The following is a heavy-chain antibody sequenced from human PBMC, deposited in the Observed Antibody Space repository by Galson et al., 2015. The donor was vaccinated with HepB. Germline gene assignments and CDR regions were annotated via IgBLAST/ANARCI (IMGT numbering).Heavy chain of an antibody. V-gene: IGHV1-2*04. D-gene: IGHD3-10*01. J-gene: IGHJ5*02. CDR1: GYTFTGYY. CDR3: ARGGGYYYGSGSYYKRRDWFDP. Sequence: SVKVSCKASGYTFTGYYMHWVRQAPGQGLEWMGWINPNSGGTNYAQKFQGWVTMTRDTSISTAYMEMSRLRSDDTAVYYCARGGGYYYGSGSYYKRRDWFDPWGQGTLVTVSS. CDR2: INPNSGGT.